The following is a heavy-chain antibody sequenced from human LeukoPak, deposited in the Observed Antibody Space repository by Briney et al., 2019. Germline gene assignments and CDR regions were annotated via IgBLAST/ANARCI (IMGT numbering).Heavy chain of an antibody. J-gene: IGHJ4*02. CDR2: MNPNSGNT. D-gene: IGHD3-10*01. Sequence: ASVKVSCKASGYTFTSYDINWVRQATGQGLEWMGWMNPNSGNTGYAQKFQGRVTMTRNTFISTAYMELSSLRSEDTAVYYCARGLMVRGVIGYWGQGTLVTVSS. CDR1: GYTFTSYD. V-gene: IGHV1-8*01. CDR3: ARGLMVRGVIGY.